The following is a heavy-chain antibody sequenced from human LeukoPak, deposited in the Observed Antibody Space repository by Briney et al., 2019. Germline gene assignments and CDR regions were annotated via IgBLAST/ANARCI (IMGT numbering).Heavy chain of an antibody. CDR3: VRGGFSLDY. D-gene: IGHD3-10*01. Sequence: GGSLRLSCAASGFTFSSYAMSWVRQAPGKGLEWVSGISGSGGNTYHADSVKGRFTISRDNSKNTLELQMNSPRAEDTAVYYCVRGGFSLDYWGQGTLVTVSS. CDR1: GFTFSSYA. CDR2: ISGSGGNT. J-gene: IGHJ4*02. V-gene: IGHV3-23*01.